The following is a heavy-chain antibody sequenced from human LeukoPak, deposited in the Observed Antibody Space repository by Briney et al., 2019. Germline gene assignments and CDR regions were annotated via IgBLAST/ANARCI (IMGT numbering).Heavy chain of an antibody. CDR1: GFTFSDYY. CDR2: IRNQANGRTT. CDR3: AKGTKPVMTIPDY. Sequence: TGGSLRLSCAASGFTFSDYYMEWVRQAPGKGLGWVGRIRNQANGRTTEYATSVRGRFIISRDDSQNSIYLQMNSLRAEDTAMYYCAKGTKPVMTIPDYWGQGILVTVSS. V-gene: IGHV3-72*01. D-gene: IGHD1/OR15-1a*01. J-gene: IGHJ4*02.